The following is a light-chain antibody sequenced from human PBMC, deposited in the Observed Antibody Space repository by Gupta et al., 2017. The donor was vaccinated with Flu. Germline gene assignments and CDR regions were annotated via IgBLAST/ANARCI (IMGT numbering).Light chain of an antibody. Sequence: DIVMTQSPDSLSVSLGERATIKCKSSQSLLYGSNNKNYLSWFQQKPGQPPKLLIYWASTRESGVPDRFSGRGSGTEFTLTIRSLRAEDVAVYYCQQEGNVPNTFGQWAKVEIK. CDR3: QQEGNVPNT. V-gene: IGKV4-1*01. CDR1: QSLLYGSNNKNY. J-gene: IGKJ1*01. CDR2: WAS.